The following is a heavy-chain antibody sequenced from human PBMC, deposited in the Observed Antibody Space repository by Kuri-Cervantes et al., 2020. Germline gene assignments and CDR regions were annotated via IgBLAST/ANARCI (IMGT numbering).Heavy chain of an antibody. Sequence: GGSLRLSCAASGYTCSSYGMHWVRQAPGKGLEWVAVISYDGSSKYYADSVKGRFTISRDNSKNTLYLQMNSLRSDDTAVYYCARRPMVRGPLGYWGQGNRVHGAS. CDR2: ISYDGSSK. V-gene: IGHV3-30*03. J-gene: IGHJ4*02. CDR3: ARRPMVRGPLGY. D-gene: IGHD3-10*01. CDR1: GYTCSSYG.